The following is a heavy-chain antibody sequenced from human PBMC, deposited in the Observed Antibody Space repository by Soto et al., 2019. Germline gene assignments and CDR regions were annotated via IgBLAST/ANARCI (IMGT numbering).Heavy chain of an antibody. CDR3: VRDTDYDILTGYWSNYGMDV. Sequence: SETLSLTCTVSGGSISSYYWSWIRQPAGKGLEWIGRIYTSGSTNYNPSLKSRVTMSVDTSKNQFSLKLSSVTAADTAVYYCVRDTDYDILTGYWSNYGMDVWGQGTTVTVSS. V-gene: IGHV4-4*07. J-gene: IGHJ6*02. CDR2: IYTSGST. D-gene: IGHD3-9*01. CDR1: GGSISSYY.